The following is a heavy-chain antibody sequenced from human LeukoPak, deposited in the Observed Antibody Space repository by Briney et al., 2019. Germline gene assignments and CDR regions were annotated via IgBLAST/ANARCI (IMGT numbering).Heavy chain of an antibody. V-gene: IGHV3-48*02. CDR2: ISASGNTI. Sequence: PGGSLRLSCAASGFTFSGYSMNWVRQAPGKGLEWVSYISASGNTIYYADSVKGRFTVSRDNAKNSLYLQMSSLRDEDAAVYYCAKDGGLWVSAHWGDSWGRGTLVTVSS. J-gene: IGHJ4*02. CDR3: AKDGGLWVSAHWGDS. D-gene: IGHD7-27*01. CDR1: GFTFSGYS.